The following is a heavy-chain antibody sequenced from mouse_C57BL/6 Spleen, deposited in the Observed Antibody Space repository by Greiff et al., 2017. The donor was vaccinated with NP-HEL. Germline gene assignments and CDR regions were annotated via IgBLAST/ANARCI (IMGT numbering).Heavy chain of an antibody. CDR2: INPNNGGT. V-gene: IGHV1-26*01. J-gene: IGHJ2*01. D-gene: IGHD1-1*01. CDR1: GYTFTDYY. CDR3: ARYTTVVATPVYFDY. Sequence: VQLQQSGPELVKPGASVKISCKASGYTFTDYYMNWVKQSHGKSLEWIGDINPNNGGTSYNQKFKGKATLTVDKSSSTAYMELRSLTSEDSAVYYCARYTTVVATPVYFDYWGQGTTLTVSS.